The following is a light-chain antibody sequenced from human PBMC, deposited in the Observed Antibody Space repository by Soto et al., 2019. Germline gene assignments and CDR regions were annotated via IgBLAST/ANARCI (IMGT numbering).Light chain of an antibody. Sequence: DIQMTQSPSSLSASVGDTVTITCRAGQIISRYLNWYQQKPGEAPKLLIYSASTLQSGVPSRFSGSASGTDFTLTITTLQREDSGTYYCQQCYKNPTFGQGTKLEIK. J-gene: IGKJ2*01. V-gene: IGKV1-39*01. CDR3: QQCYKNPT. CDR2: SAS. CDR1: QIISRY.